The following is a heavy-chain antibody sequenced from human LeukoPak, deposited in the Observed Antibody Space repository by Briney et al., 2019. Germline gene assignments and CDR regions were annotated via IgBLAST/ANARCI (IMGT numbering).Heavy chain of an antibody. CDR1: GFTFSSYG. V-gene: IGHV3-33*01. CDR3: ASSLVGATLDY. Sequence: GGSLRLSCAASGFTFSSYGMHWVRQAPGKGLEWVAVIWYDGSNKYYADSVKGRFAISRDNSKNTLYLQMNSLRAEDTAVYYCASSLVGATLDYWGQGTLVTVSS. D-gene: IGHD1-26*01. J-gene: IGHJ4*02. CDR2: IWYDGSNK.